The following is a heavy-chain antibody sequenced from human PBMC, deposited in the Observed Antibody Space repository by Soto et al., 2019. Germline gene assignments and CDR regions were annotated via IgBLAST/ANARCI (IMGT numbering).Heavy chain of an antibody. D-gene: IGHD4-17*01. Sequence: SETLSLTCTVSGGSISSYYWSWIRQPPGKGLEWIGYIYYSGSTNYNPSLKSRVTMTRDTSISTAYMELSRLRSDDTAVYYCARGPLPGEYYYGMDVWGQGTTVTVSS. V-gene: IGHV4-59*01. CDR2: IYYSGST. J-gene: IGHJ6*02. CDR3: ARGPLPGEYYYGMDV. CDR1: GGSISSYY.